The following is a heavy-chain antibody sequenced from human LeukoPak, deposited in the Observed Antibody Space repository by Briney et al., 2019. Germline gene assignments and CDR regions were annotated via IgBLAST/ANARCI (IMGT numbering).Heavy chain of an antibody. Sequence: PGGSLRLSCAASGFTFSSYAMSWVRQAPGKGLEWVSAISGSGGSTYYADSVKGRFTISRDNSKNTLYLQINSLRAEDTAVYYCAKNSGSYFYYGMDVWGQGTTVTVSS. D-gene: IGHD3-10*01. CDR3: AKNSGSYFYYGMDV. V-gene: IGHV3-23*01. CDR2: ISGSGGST. CDR1: GFTFSSYA. J-gene: IGHJ6*02.